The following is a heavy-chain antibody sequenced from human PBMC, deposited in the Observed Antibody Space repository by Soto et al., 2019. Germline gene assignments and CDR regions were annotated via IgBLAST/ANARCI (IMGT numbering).Heavy chain of an antibody. CDR1: GDSMTSSPYY. Sequence: PAETLSLTCNVSGDSMTSSPYYWGWLPQPPGKGREWSGHVYYSEATYYIPSLKGRLTFSADTSKNYVSLRLTSVTAADTAVYDCAQHDDLFDPWGQGILVTVSS. CDR3: AQHDDLFDP. D-gene: IGHD3-16*01. V-gene: IGHV4-39*02. CDR2: VYYSEAT. J-gene: IGHJ5*02.